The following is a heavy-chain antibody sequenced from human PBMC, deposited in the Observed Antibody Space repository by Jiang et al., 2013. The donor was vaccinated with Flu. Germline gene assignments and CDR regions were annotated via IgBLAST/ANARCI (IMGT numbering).Heavy chain of an antibody. J-gene: IGHJ4*02. V-gene: IGHV1-18*01. D-gene: IGHD3-10*01. CDR1: GYIFTNYG. CDR3: ARTNYGSGSYSFSTFDY. Sequence: SGAEVKKPGASVQVSCKASGYIFTNYGISWVRQAPGQGLEWMGWTSTYNGNTNYARKLQGRVTMTTDTSTYTTYMELRSLTSDDTAVYYCARTNYGSGSYSFSTFDYWGQGTLVTVSS. CDR2: TSTYNGNT.